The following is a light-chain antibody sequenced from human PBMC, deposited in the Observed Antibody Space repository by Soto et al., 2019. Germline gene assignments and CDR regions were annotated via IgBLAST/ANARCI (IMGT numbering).Light chain of an antibody. CDR2: NNN. Sequence: QSVLTQPPSASGTPGQRVSISCSGSSSNVGSNTVHWYQHLPGTAPKLLIYNNNQRPSGVPDRFSGSKSGTSASLAISWLQSEDEADYYCAAWDDSLNGVVFGGGTKVTVL. V-gene: IGLV1-44*01. CDR3: AAWDDSLNGVV. J-gene: IGLJ2*01. CDR1: SSNVGSNT.